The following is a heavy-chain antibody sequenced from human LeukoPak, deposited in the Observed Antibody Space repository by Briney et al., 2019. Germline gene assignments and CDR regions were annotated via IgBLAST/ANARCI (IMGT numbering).Heavy chain of an antibody. V-gene: IGHV3-48*04. CDR2: ISSSGDTI. D-gene: IGHD3-22*01. CDR1: GFTFSSYW. Sequence: PGGSLRLSCAASGFTFSSYWMHWVRQAPGKGLEWVSYISSSGDTIYYADSVNGRFTISRDSAKNSLYLQMNSLRAEDTAVYYCAREMDYYDSRPIDYWGQGTLVTVSS. J-gene: IGHJ4*02. CDR3: AREMDYYDSRPIDY.